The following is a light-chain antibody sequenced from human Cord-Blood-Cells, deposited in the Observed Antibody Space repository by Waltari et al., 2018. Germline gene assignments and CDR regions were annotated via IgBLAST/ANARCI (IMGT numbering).Light chain of an antibody. CDR2: AAS. CDR1: PSISRY. Sequence: DIQMTQSPSSLSASVGDRVTITCRASPSISRYLNWYQQKPGKAPKLLIYAASSLQSGVPSRFRGSGSGTDFTLTISSLQPEDFATYYCQQSYSTPRMLTFGGGTKVEIK. CDR3: QQSYSTPRMLT. V-gene: IGKV1-39*01. J-gene: IGKJ4*01.